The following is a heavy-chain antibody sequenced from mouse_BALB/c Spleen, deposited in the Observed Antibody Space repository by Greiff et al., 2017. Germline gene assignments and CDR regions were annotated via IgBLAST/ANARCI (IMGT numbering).Heavy chain of an antibody. J-gene: IGHJ2*01. CDR3: AREGGDDGYYGDLYFDY. D-gene: IGHD2-3*01. CDR1: GFTFSSYG. CDR2: ISSGGSYT. Sequence: EVKLVESGGDLVKPGGSLKLSCAASGFTFSSYGMSWVRQTPDKRLEWVATISSGGSYTYYPDSVKGRFTISRDNAKNTLYLQMSSLKSEDTAMYYCAREGGDDGYYGDLYFDYWGQGTTLTVSS. V-gene: IGHV5-6*01.